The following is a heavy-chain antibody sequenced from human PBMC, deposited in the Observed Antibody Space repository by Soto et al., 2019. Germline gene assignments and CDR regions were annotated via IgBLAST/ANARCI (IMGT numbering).Heavy chain of an antibody. Sequence: SETLSLTCTVSGGSISSYYWSWIRQPPGKGLEWIGYIYYSESTNYNPSLKSRVTISVDTSKNQFSLKLSSVTAADTAVYYCARDRLHTSSSITFDYWGQGALVTVSS. CDR3: ARDRLHTSSSITFDY. D-gene: IGHD6-6*01. CDR1: GGSISSYY. V-gene: IGHV4-59*01. CDR2: IYYSEST. J-gene: IGHJ4*02.